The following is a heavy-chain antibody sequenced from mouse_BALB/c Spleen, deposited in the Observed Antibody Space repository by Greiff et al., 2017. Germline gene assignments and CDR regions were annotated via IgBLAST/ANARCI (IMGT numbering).Heavy chain of an antibody. J-gene: IGHJ4*01. CDR2: IDPYNGGT. Sequence: LVESGPELVKPGASVKVSCKASGYAFTSYNMYWVKQSHGKSLEWIGYIDPYNGGTSYNQKFKGKATLTVDKSSSTAYMHLNSLTSEDSAVYYCARYWAYAMDYWGQGTSVTVSS. V-gene: IGHV1S135*01. D-gene: IGHD4-1*01. CDR1: GYAFTSYN. CDR3: ARYWAYAMDY.